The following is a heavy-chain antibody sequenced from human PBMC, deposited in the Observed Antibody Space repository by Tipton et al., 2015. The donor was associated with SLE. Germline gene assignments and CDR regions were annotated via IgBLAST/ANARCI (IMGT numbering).Heavy chain of an antibody. Sequence: TLSLTCTVSGGSISSYYWSWVRQPAGKGLEWIGRIYTSGSTNYNPSLKSRVTMSVDTSKNRFSLKLSSVTAADTAVYYCARDRGGFCSGANCYGLAYWGQGTLVTVSS. CDR3: ARDRGGFCSGANCYGLAY. D-gene: IGHD2-15*01. J-gene: IGHJ4*02. CDR2: IYTSGST. V-gene: IGHV4-4*07. CDR1: GGSISSYY.